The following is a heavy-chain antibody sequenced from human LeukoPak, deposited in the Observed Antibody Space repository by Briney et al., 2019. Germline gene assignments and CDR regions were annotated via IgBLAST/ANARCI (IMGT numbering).Heavy chain of an antibody. Sequence: PGGSLRLSCAASGFTFSRYWMHWVRQAPGEGLVWVSRINSDGSSTSYADSVKGRFTISRDNAKNTLYLQMNSLRAEDTAVYYCARGGYSHGRVDYWGQGALVTVSS. CDR2: INSDGSST. CDR1: GFTFSRYW. D-gene: IGHD5-18*01. J-gene: IGHJ4*02. CDR3: ARGGYSHGRVDY. V-gene: IGHV3-74*01.